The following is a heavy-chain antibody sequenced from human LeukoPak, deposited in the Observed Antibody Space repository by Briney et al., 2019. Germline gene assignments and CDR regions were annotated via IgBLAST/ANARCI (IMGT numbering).Heavy chain of an antibody. Sequence: SETLSLTCTVSGGSISSSSYYWGWIRQPPGKGLEWIGSIYYSGSTYYNPSLKSRVTISVDTSKNQFSLKLSSVTAADTAVYYCARQKRIGYCSGGSCYPIIGGDGNWYDPWGQGTLVTVSS. J-gene: IGHJ5*02. CDR3: ARQKRIGYCSGGSCYPIIGGDGNWYDP. CDR1: GGSISSSSYY. CDR2: IYYSGST. D-gene: IGHD2-15*01. V-gene: IGHV4-39*01.